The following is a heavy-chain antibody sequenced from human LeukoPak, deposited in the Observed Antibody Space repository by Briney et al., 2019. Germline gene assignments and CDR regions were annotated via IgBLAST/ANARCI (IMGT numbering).Heavy chain of an antibody. Sequence: PGGSLRLCCAASRFTFGSYAVRWLRQAPGKGLEWVSAISGSGGETYYADSVRGRFTISRDNSKNTLSLQMNSLRADDTAVYYCATHYTSGNYYDQYYFDSWGQGTLVTVSS. J-gene: IGHJ4*02. V-gene: IGHV3-23*01. D-gene: IGHD3-10*01. CDR1: RFTFGSYA. CDR2: ISGSGGET. CDR3: ATHYTSGNYYDQYYFDS.